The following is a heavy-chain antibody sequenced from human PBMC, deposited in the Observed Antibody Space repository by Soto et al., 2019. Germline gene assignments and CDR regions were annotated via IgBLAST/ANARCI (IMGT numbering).Heavy chain of an antibody. CDR1: IASLGDHY. D-gene: IGHD5-18*01. CDR3: ARGKPSGYRFGPRNFFYYGLDV. Sequence: TXSLTFAGFIASLGDHYWAWIRQSPDKVLEWIGEVHPSGSTDYNPSLKSRLTLSLDTSKNQFSLKVASVTAADTAVYFCARGKPSGYRFGPRNFFYYGLDVWGPGTKVTVYS. CDR2: VHPSGST. V-gene: IGHV4-34*01. J-gene: IGHJ6*02.